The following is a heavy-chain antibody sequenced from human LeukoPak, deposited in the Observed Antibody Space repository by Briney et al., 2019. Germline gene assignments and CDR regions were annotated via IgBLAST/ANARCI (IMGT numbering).Heavy chain of an antibody. CDR1: GFTFSSYS. CDR3: ARDTHYYGSGSPAFDL. Sequence: PGGSLRLSCEASGFTFSSYSINWVRQAPGKGLEWVSYISFSSATIHYADSVKGRFTISRDNAKNSLYLQLNSLRAEDTALYYCARDTHYYGSGSPAFDLWGRGTMVTVSS. J-gene: IGHJ3*01. V-gene: IGHV3-48*01. CDR2: ISFSSATI. D-gene: IGHD3-10*01.